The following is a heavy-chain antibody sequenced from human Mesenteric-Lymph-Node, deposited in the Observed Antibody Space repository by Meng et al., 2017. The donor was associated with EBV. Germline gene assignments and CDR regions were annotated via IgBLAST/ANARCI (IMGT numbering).Heavy chain of an antibody. Sequence: QVHLVQSGAEVKKPGASGKIACKASGYTFTNYALEWVRQTPGQRLEWMGWINVGNGNTKYSQKFEGRVTISRDTSANTAYVELSSLRSEDTAVYYCARIRGIDSSTDYWGQGTLVTVSS. J-gene: IGHJ4*02. V-gene: IGHV1-3*01. CDR1: GYTFTNYA. CDR2: INVGNGNT. CDR3: ARIRGIDSSTDY. D-gene: IGHD2-2*01.